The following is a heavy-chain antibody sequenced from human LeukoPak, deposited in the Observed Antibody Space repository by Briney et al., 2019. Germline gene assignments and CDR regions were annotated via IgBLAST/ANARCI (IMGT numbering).Heavy chain of an antibody. V-gene: IGHV3-7*01. CDR2: INPDGTDQ. CDR1: RFTFDTYW. CDR3: ARMWRGFEYSAQGYYSDY. D-gene: IGHD4-11*01. Sequence: GSLRLSCAASRFTFDTYWMTWVRQAPGKGLEWVANINPDGTDQNYVDSLKGRFTISRDNAKNSLSLQMNSLRPDDTAVYFCARMWRGFEYSAQGYYSDYWGQGTLVTVSS. J-gene: IGHJ4*02.